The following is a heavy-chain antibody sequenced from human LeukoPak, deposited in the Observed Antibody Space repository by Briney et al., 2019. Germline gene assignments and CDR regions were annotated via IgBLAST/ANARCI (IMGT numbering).Heavy chain of an antibody. V-gene: IGHV1-2*06. Sequence: ASVKVSCKASGYTFTGYYMHWVRQAPGQGLEWMGRINPNSGGANYATKFQGRVTMTRDTCINTSYMELSRLRSDITAVYYCARDSVDYWGQGTLVTVSS. CDR3: ARDSVDY. CDR1: GYTFTGYY. J-gene: IGHJ4*01. CDR2: INPNSGGA.